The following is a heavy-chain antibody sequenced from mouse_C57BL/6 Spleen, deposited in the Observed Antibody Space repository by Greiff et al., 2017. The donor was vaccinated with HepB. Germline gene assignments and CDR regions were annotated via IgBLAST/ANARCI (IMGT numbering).Heavy chain of an antibody. V-gene: IGHV1-69*01. CDR1: GYTFTSYW. J-gene: IGHJ2*01. CDR3: ARKTGIYYFDC. CDR2: IDPSDSYT. D-gene: IGHD4-1*01. Sequence: QVQLQQPGAELVMPGASVKLSCKASGYTFTSYWMHWVKQRPGQGLEWIGEIDPSDSYTNYNQKFKGKSTLTVDKSSSTAYMQLSSLTSEDSAVYYCARKTGIYYFDCWGQGTTLTVSS.